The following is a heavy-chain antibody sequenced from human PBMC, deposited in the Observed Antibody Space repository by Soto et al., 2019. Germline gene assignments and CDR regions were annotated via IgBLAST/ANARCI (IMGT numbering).Heavy chain of an antibody. CDR3: ARGRGGIAAAAGNWFDP. J-gene: IGHJ5*02. CDR2: INHSGST. Sequence: KPSETLSLTCAVYGGSFSGYYWSWIRQPPGKGLEWIGEINHSGSTNYNPSLKSRVTISVDTSKNQFSLKLSSVTAADTAVYYCARGRGGIAAAAGNWFDPWGQGTLVTVSS. CDR1: GGSFSGYY. D-gene: IGHD6-13*01. V-gene: IGHV4-34*01.